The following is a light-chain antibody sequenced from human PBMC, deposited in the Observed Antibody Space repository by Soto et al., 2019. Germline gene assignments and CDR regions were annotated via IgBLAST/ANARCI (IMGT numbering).Light chain of an antibody. V-gene: IGLV2-14*01. CDR1: SSDVGGYNY. J-gene: IGLJ2*01. Sequence: QSALTQPASVSGSPGQSITISCPGTSSDVGGYNYVSWYQQHPGKAPKLMIYDVSNRPSGVSNRFSGSKSGNTASLTISGLQAEDEADYSCSSYTSSSPHVVFVGGTDVPVL. CDR3: SSYTSSSPHVV. CDR2: DVS.